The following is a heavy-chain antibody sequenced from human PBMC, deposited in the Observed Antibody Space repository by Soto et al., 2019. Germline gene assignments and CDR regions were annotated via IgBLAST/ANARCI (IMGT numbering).Heavy chain of an antibody. CDR2: IYYSGST. CDR1: GGSISSYY. V-gene: IGHV4-59*01. D-gene: IGHD6-6*01. J-gene: IGHJ5*02. CDR3: ARDLGYSSSSGLNP. Sequence: SETLSLTCTVSGGSISSYYWSWIRQPPGKGLEWIGYIYYSGSTNYNPSLKSRVTISVDTSKNQFSLKLSSVTAADTAVYYCARDLGYSSSSGLNPWGQGTLVTVSS.